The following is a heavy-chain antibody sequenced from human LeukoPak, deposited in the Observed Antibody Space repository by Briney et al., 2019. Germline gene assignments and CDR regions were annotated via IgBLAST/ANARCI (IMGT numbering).Heavy chain of an antibody. CDR2: ISAYNGNT. CDR3: ARDPTRVAIHQFDY. D-gene: IGHD2-2*02. CDR1: GYTFTSYG. V-gene: IGHV1-18*01. Sequence: GASVKVSCKASGYTFTSYGSSWGRQAPGQGLEWMGWISAYNGNTNYAQKLQGRVTMTTDTSTSTAYMELRSLRSDATAVYYCARDPTRVAIHQFDYWGQGTLVTVSS. J-gene: IGHJ4*02.